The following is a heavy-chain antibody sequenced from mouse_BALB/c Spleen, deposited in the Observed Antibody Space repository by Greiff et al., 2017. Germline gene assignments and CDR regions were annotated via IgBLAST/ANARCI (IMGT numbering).Heavy chain of an antibody. CDR3: ARRARNYGSSLWYFDV. Sequence: QVTLKVCGPGILQPSQTLSLTCSFSGFSLSTSGMGVSWIRQPSGKGLEWLAHIYWDDDKRYNPSLKSRLTISKDTSSNQVFLKITSVDTADTATYYCARRARNYGSSLWYFDVWGAGTTVTVSS. J-gene: IGHJ1*01. CDR2: IYWDDDK. D-gene: IGHD1-1*01. CDR1: GFSLSTSGMG. V-gene: IGHV8-12*01.